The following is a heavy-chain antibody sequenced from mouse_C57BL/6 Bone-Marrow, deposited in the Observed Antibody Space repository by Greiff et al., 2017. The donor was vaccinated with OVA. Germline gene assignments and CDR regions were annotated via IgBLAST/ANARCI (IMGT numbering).Heavy chain of an antibody. D-gene: IGHD1-1*01. CDR3: PRGDTTVVLDY. CDR1: GYTFTSYW. J-gene: IGHJ2*01. V-gene: IGHV1-7*01. CDR2: INPSSGYT. Sequence: QVQLKESGAELAKPGASVKLSCKASGYTFTSYWMHWVKQRPGQGLEWIGYINPSSGYTKYNQKFKDKATLTADKSSSTAYMQLSSLTYEDSAVYYCPRGDTTVVLDYWGQGTTLTVSS.